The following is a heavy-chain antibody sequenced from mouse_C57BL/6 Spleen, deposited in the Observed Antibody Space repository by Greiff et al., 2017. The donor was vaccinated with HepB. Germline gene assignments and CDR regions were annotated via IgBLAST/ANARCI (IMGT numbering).Heavy chain of an antibody. CDR1: GFTFSDYY. CDR3: ARQRSYYGSSYWYFDV. CDR2: ISNGGGST. Sequence: EVMLVESGGGLVQPGGSLKLSCAASGFTFSDYYMYWVRQTPEKRLEWVAYISNGGGSTYYPDTVKGRFTISRDNAKNTLYLQMSRLKSEDTAMYYCARQRSYYGSSYWYFDVWGTGTTVTVSS. V-gene: IGHV5-12*01. J-gene: IGHJ1*03. D-gene: IGHD1-1*01.